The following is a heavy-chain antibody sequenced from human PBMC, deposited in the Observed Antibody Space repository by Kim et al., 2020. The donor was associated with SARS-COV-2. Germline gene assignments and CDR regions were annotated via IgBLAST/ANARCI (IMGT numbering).Heavy chain of an antibody. D-gene: IGHD3-10*01. V-gene: IGHV1-3*01. Sequence: SQKFQGRVTITRDTSASTAYMELSSLRSEDTAVYYCARTCGLLWFGEIDPWGQGTLVTVSS. J-gene: IGHJ5*02. CDR3: ARTCGLLWFGEIDP.